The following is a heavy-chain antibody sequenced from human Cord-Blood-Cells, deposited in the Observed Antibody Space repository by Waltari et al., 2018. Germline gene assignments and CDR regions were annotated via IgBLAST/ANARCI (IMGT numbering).Heavy chain of an antibody. CDR2: IYYSGST. V-gene: IGHV4-31*03. D-gene: IGHD5-18*01. CDR3: ARDRYSYGYFDY. CDR1: GGSISSGGYF. Sequence: QVQLQESGPGLVKPSQPLSLTCTVSGGSISSGGYFWNWIRQHPGKGLEWIGYIYYSGSTYYNPSLKSRVTISVDTSKNQFSLKLSSVTAADTAVYYCARDRYSYGYFDYWGQGTLVTVSS. J-gene: IGHJ4*02.